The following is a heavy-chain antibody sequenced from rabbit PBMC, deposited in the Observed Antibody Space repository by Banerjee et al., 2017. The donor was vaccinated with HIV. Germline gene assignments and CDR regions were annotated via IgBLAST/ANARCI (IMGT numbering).Heavy chain of an antibody. CDR2: IDSSSATP. CDR1: GFSFSSSYY. D-gene: IGHD4-1*01. Sequence: QSLEESGGDLVKPEGSLTLTCTASGFSFSSSYYMCWVRQAPGMRLEWIACIDSSSATPWYASWVNGRFTISRSTSLNTVDLKMTSLTAADTATYFCARIDPRYYSSDWDYFNLWGPGTLVTVS. J-gene: IGHJ4*01. CDR3: ARIDPRYYSSDWDYFNL. V-gene: IGHV1S43*01.